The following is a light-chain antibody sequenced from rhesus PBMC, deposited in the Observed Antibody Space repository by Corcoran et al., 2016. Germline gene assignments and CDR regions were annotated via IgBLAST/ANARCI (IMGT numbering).Light chain of an antibody. Sequence: DIQMTQSPSSLSASVGDRVTITCRASENVNNYLNWYQQKPGKAPKRLLYKALRLHGGVPSRFSGSGSGTEYTFPISSLQPEDVATYYCQHGYGTPFTFGPGTKLDIK. CDR3: QHGYGTPFT. J-gene: IGKJ3*01. CDR2: KAL. V-gene: IGKV1-74*01. CDR1: ENVNNY.